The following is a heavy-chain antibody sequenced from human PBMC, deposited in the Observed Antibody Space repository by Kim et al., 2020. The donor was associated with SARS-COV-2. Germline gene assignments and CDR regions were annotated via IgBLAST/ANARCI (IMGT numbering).Heavy chain of an antibody. V-gene: IGHV3-33*06. CDR2: IWYDGSNK. CDR3: AKDGGYYDSSGYYYSWFDP. D-gene: IGHD3-22*01. Sequence: GGSLRLSCAASGFTFSSYGMHWVRQAPGKGLEWVAVIWYDGSNKYYADSVKGRFTISRDNSKNTLYLQMNSLRAEDTAVYYCAKDGGYYDSSGYYYSWFDPWGQGTLVTVSS. CDR1: GFTFSSYG. J-gene: IGHJ5*02.